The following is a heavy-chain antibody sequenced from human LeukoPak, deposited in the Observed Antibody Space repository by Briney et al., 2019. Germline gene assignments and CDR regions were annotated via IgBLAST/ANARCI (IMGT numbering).Heavy chain of an antibody. Sequence: SVKVSCKASGGIFSSYAISWVRQAPGQGLEWMGRIIPILGIANYAQKFQGRVTITADKSTSTAYMDLSSLRSEDTAVYYCARGPPSITQLWVDYWGQGTLLTVSS. V-gene: IGHV1-69*04. CDR2: IIPILGIA. CDR3: ARGPPSITQLWVDY. CDR1: GGIFSSYA. J-gene: IGHJ4*02. D-gene: IGHD1-1*01.